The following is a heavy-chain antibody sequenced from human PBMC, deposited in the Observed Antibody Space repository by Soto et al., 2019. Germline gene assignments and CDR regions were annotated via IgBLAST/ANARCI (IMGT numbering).Heavy chain of an antibody. J-gene: IGHJ5*02. V-gene: IGHV1-69*13. D-gene: IGHD1-1*01. CDR1: GGTFSSYA. Sequence: SVKVSCKASGGTFSSYAISWVRQAPGQGLEWMGGIIPIFGTANYAQKFQGRVTITAGESTSTAYMELSSLRSEDTAVYYCARGSLNFNWFDPWGQGTLVTVSS. CDR2: IIPIFGTA. CDR3: ARGSLNFNWFDP.